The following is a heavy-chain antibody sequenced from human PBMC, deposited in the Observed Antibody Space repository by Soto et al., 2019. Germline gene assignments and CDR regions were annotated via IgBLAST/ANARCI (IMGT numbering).Heavy chain of an antibody. Sequence: QVQLVQSGPEVRKPGASVKVSCRTSGYRFSGYGIHWARLGRGQGLEWMGWISGNHGATQYPQRFQGSITMTTDAATGTCYMELRSLGVDDTAIYVCARSPLASRPSGFDPWGPGTLVTFSS. D-gene: IGHD1-1*01. CDR1: GYRFSGYG. V-gene: IGHV1-18*04. CDR3: ARSPLASRPSGFDP. CDR2: ISGNHGAT. J-gene: IGHJ5*02.